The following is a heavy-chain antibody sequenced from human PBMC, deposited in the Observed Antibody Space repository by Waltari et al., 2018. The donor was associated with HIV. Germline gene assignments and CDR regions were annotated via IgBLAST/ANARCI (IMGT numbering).Heavy chain of an antibody. CDR2: MKNKDDDGTI. CDR1: GFTIINAW. J-gene: IGHJ4*02. CDR3: VTDAVAGPLDTAY. D-gene: IGHD2-21*01. V-gene: IGHV3-15*01. Sequence: EVYPVEPGGGLVKHGGSFRVSCTVSGFTIINAWMRWVRQAPGNGLGVLGRMKNKDDDGTIDYTAPVKDRVTILRDDSKHTLYLEMSSLKIEDTGIYYCVTDAVAGPLDTAYWGQGPLVNVSS.